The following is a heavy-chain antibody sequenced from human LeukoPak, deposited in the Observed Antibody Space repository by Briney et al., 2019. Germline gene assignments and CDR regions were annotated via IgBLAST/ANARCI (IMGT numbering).Heavy chain of an antibody. Sequence: PSETLSLTCTVSGGSISSYYWSWIRQPPGKGLEWIGYIYYSGSTSYNLSLKSRVTISVDTSKNQFSLKLSSVTAADTAVYYCARFVWFGELSFDYWGQGTLATVSS. J-gene: IGHJ4*02. V-gene: IGHV4-59*01. CDR2: IYYSGST. CDR3: ARFVWFGELSFDY. CDR1: GGSISSYY. D-gene: IGHD3-10*01.